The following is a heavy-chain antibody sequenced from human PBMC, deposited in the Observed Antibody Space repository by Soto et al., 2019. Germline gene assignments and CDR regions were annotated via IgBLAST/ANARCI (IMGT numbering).Heavy chain of an antibody. J-gene: IGHJ4*02. D-gene: IGHD1-1*01. CDR2: IYGGGTT. CDR1: GIAVSSKY. V-gene: IGHV3-53*01. CDR3: VQTTGSPGVDF. Sequence: EVQLVESGGGSIQPGGSLRLSGAASGIAVSSKYMTWVRQAPGKGMGWVSVIYGGGTTYYADSVKGRFTISRDTSKNTLYLQMNSLRAEDTAVYYCVQTTGSPGVDFWGQGTLVTVSS.